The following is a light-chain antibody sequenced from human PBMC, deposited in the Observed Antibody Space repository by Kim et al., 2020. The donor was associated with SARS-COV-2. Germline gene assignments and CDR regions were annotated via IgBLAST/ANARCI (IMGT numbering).Light chain of an antibody. Sequence: ALEQTVGITCQGGSLRSYYASWYQQKPGQAPVLVIYGKNNRPSGIPDRFSGSSSGNTASLTITGAQAEDEADYYCNSRDSSGNHVVFGGGTQLTVL. V-gene: IGLV3-19*01. CDR1: SLRSYY. J-gene: IGLJ2*01. CDR2: GKN. CDR3: NSRDSSGNHVV.